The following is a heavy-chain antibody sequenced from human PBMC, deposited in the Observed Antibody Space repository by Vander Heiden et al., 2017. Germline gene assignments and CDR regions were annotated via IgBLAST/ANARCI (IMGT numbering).Heavy chain of an antibody. CDR2: ISSSSSYI. V-gene: IGHV3-21*01. Sequence: EVQLVESGGGLVKPGGSLRLSCAASGFTFSSYSMIWVRQAPGKGLEWVSSISSSSSYIYYADSVKGRFTISRDNAKNSLYLQMNSLRAEDTAVYYCARDPRGYYFDYWGQGTLVTVSS. CDR1: GFTFSSYS. J-gene: IGHJ4*02. CDR3: ARDPRGYYFDY.